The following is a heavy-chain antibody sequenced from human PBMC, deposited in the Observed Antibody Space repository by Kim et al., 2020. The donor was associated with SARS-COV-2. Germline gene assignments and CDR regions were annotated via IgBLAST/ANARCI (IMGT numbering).Heavy chain of an antibody. D-gene: IGHD2-21*02. V-gene: IGHV4-4*07. J-gene: IGHJ4*02. CDR2: IYSSGST. CDR3: ARGPPRADCGANCYLDY. CDR1: GGSISTNY. Sequence: SETLSLTCTVSGGSISTNYWGWIRQSAGKGLEWIGRIYSSGSTDYNASLKSRVAMSVDTSKNQFSLELSSVTAADTAVYFCARGPPRADCGANCYLDYWCQGTLVTVSA.